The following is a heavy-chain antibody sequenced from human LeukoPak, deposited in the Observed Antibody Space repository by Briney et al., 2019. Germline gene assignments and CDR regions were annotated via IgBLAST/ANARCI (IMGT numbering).Heavy chain of an antibody. Sequence: AESLMISCTAFGYSFNTFWISWVRQTPGGGLEWMGGIDPSDSYTSYSPSFQVHVTLPADKSISTDSLQRNSLTASDTAMYYCARQGAYPGSGAYPGAHFAFDFWGRGTMVTVSP. D-gene: IGHD3-10*01. CDR2: IDPSDSYT. CDR1: GYSFNTFW. J-gene: IGHJ3*01. CDR3: ARQGAYPGSGAYPGAHFAFDF. V-gene: IGHV5-10-1*01.